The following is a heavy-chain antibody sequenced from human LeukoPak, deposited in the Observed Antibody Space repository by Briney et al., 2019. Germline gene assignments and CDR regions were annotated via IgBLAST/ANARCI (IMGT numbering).Heavy chain of an antibody. D-gene: IGHD6-13*01. CDR1: GFTFDDYG. Sequence: PGGSLRLSCAASGFTFDDYGMSWVRQAPGKGLEWVSGINWNGGSTGYADSVKGRFTISRGNAKNSLYLQMNSLRAEDTALYYCARDRGPISSSSWTFFDYWGQGTLVTVSS. CDR2: INWNGGST. J-gene: IGHJ4*02. CDR3: ARDRGPISSSSWTFFDY. V-gene: IGHV3-20*04.